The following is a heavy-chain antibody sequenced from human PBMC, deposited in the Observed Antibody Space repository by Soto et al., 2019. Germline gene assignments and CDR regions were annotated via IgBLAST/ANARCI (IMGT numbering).Heavy chain of an antibody. J-gene: IGHJ2*01. CDR1: GYTFTGYY. CDR2: INPNSGGT. V-gene: IGHV1-2*04. CDR3: ATRIAAGNYWYFDL. D-gene: IGHD6-13*01. Sequence: QVQLVQSGAEVKKPGASVKVSCKASGYTFTGYYMHWVRQAPGQGLEWMGWINPNSGGTNYTQKFQGWVTMTRDTSISTAYMELSRLRSDDTAVYYCATRIAAGNYWYFDLWGRGTLVTVSS.